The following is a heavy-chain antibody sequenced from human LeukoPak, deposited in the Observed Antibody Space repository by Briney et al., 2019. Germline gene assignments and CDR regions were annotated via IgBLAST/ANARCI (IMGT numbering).Heavy chain of an antibody. CDR2: IGPSSNYI. V-gene: IGHV3-11*06. J-gene: IGHJ3*02. D-gene: IGHD3-10*01. CDR3: ARSITLLRGDIINAFDI. CDR1: GFTFSDYY. Sequence: GGSLRLSCAASGFTFSDYYMTWIRQAPGKGLEWVSSIGPSSNYIYYADSMKGRFTISRDNAKNSLYLQMNSLRAEDTAVYYCARSITLLRGDIINAFDIWGQGTMVTVSS.